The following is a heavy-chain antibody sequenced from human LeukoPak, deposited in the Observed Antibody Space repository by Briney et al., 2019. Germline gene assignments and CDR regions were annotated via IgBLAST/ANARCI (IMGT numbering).Heavy chain of an antibody. CDR1: GFTFSSYA. J-gene: IGHJ4*02. CDR3: AREGTPTYYDFWSGYYAQEYFDY. D-gene: IGHD3-3*01. V-gene: IGHV3-30*04. Sequence: PGRSLRLSCAASGFTFSSYAMHWVRQAPGKGLEWVAVISYDGSNKYYADSVKGRCTISRDNSKNTLYLQMNSLRAEDTAVYYCAREGTPTYYDFWSGYYAQEYFDYWGQGTLVTVSS. CDR2: ISYDGSNK.